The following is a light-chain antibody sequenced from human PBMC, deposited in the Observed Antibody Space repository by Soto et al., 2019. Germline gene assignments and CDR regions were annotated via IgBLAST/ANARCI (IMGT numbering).Light chain of an antibody. J-gene: IGKJ4*01. Sequence: DIQMTQSPSSLSASVGDRVTITCRASQSISTYLNWYQQKPGKAPKLLIYGASSLQSGMPSRFSGSASGTDFTLRISSLQPEDFATYYCQQTYSTPLTFGGGTKVEIK. CDR1: QSISTY. CDR2: GAS. CDR3: QQTYSTPLT. V-gene: IGKV1-39*01.